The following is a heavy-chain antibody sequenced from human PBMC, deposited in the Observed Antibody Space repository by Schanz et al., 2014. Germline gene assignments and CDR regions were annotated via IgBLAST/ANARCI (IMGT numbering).Heavy chain of an antibody. CDR2: IFGGGST. CDR3: ARGVLGSGYRQQYYFDH. CDR1: GFTVSSKY. J-gene: IGHJ4*02. V-gene: IGHV3-66*01. D-gene: IGHD3-3*01. Sequence: EVQLVESGGGLVQPGGSLRLSCAASGFTVSSKYMNWVRQAPGKGPEWVSVIFGGGSTYYADSVKGRFTISRDNSKNSLYLQMNSLRDEDTAVYYCARGVLGSGYRQQYYFDHWGQGTLVTVSS.